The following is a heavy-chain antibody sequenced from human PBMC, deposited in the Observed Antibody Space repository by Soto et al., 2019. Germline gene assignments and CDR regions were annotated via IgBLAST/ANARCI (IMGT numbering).Heavy chain of an antibody. Sequence: EMQLVESGGGLVKPGGSLRLSCAASGFTLSSYSMNWVRQASGKGLEWVASISSSSTHIYYADSVKGRFTISRDNARNSLYLQMNRLRAEDTAVYYCVRERGLSSFYGMDVWGQGTTVTVSS. J-gene: IGHJ6*02. CDR3: VRERGLSSFYGMDV. CDR1: GFTLSSYS. CDR2: ISSSSTHI. D-gene: IGHD2-21*02. V-gene: IGHV3-21*06.